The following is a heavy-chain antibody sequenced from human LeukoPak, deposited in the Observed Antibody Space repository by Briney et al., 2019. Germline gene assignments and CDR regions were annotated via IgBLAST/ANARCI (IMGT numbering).Heavy chain of an antibody. CDR2: ISGSGGST. J-gene: IGHJ3*02. CDR1: GFTFSSYA. V-gene: IGHV3-23*01. Sequence: GGSLRLSCAASGFTFSSYAMSWVRQAPGKGLEWVSAISGSGGSTYYADSVKGRFTISRDNSKNTLYLQINSLTAEDTAVYYFAKFDYGDYVVGAFDIWGQGTMVTVSS. CDR3: AKFDYGDYVVGAFDI. D-gene: IGHD4-17*01.